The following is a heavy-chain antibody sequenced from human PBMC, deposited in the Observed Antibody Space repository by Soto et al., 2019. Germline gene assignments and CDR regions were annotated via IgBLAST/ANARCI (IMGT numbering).Heavy chain of an antibody. Sequence: SETLSLTCTVSGGSISSGDYYWSWIRQHPWKGLEWIGYIYYSGNTYYNPSLKSRVIISLDTSKNQFSLKLSSVIAADTAVYYCARGLSGAVNFDYWGQGXLVTVYS. CDR1: GGSISSGDYY. CDR3: ARGLSGAVNFDY. D-gene: IGHD3-10*02. V-gene: IGHV4-31*03. J-gene: IGHJ4*02. CDR2: IYYSGNT.